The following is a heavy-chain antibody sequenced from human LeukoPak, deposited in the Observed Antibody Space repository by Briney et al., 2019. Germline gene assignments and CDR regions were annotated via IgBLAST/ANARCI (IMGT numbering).Heavy chain of an antibody. V-gene: IGHV4-59*01. CDR2: ISYSGST. CDR3: AREGTAGTNLNWFDP. J-gene: IGHJ5*02. D-gene: IGHD1-1*01. CDR1: GGSISSYH. Sequence: PSETLSLTCTVSGGSISSYHWSWIRQPPGKGLEWIGYISYSGSTNFNPSLKSRVTISVDTSKNQFSPKLSSVTAADTAVYYCAREGTAGTNLNWFDPWGQGTLVTVSS.